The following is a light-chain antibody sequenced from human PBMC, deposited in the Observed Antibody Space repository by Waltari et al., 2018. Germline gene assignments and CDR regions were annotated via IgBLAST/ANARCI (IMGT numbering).Light chain of an antibody. CDR1: SSDVGGYHF. V-gene: IGLV2-8*01. CDR3: SSFAGTNTRLGVL. Sequence: QSALTQPPSASGSRGQSVTISCTGTSSDVGGYHFVSWYQQHPGKAPKLIIYEVTTRPSGVLDRFSGSKSENTASLTVSGLQTEDEADYYCSSFAGTNTRLGVLFGGGTKLTVL. CDR2: EVT. J-gene: IGLJ2*01.